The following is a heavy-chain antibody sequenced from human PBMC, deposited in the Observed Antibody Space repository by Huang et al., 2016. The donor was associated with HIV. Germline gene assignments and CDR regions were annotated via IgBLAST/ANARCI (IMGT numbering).Heavy chain of an antibody. Sequence: QVQLVQSGAEVKRPGASVKVSCKASGYTFTGYYIHWVRPAPGQGLEGRGWINPNSVGTNYAQKCQGRLTMTGDTSISTAYKELSSLRSDDTAVHYCARQRTTYYDDSSGYRGEFDYWGQGTLVTVSS. D-gene: IGHD3-22*01. CDR2: INPNSVGT. V-gene: IGHV1-2*02. CDR1: GYTFTGYY. J-gene: IGHJ4*02. CDR3: ARQRTTYYDDSSGYRGEFDY.